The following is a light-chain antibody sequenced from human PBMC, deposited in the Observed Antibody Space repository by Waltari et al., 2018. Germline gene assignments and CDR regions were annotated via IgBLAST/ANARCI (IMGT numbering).Light chain of an antibody. CDR3: SSYTSSRTRV. CDR1: SSDVGGYNY. V-gene: IGLV2-14*01. Sequence: QSALTQPASVSGSPGQSITISCTGTSSDVGGYNYVSWYQQHPGKAPKLMIYDVNNRPSGVSNRFSCSKADNTASLTISGLQAEDEADYYCSSYTSSRTRVFGGGTKLTVL. CDR2: DVN. J-gene: IGLJ3*02.